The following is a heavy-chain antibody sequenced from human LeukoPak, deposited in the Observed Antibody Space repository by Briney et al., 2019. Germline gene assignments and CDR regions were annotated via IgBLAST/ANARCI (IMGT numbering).Heavy chain of an antibody. CDR3: ARDNNCSGGSCYSWGYYYYMDV. Sequence: PGGALRHSCAASRFTFSSYSMNWVRPAPGQGVEWVSSICSSSSYIYYADSVKGRFTISRDNAKNSLYLQMNSLRAEDTAVYYCARDNNCSGGSCYSWGYYYYMDVWGKGTTVTVSS. V-gene: IGHV3-21*01. D-gene: IGHD2-15*01. CDR2: ICSSSSYI. CDR1: RFTFSSYS. J-gene: IGHJ6*03.